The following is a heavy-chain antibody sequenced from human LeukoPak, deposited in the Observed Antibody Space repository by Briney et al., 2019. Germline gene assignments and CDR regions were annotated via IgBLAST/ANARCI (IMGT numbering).Heavy chain of an antibody. V-gene: IGHV3-23*01. D-gene: IGHD2-2*01. CDR2: ISGSGGST. CDR3: AKAGDCSSTSRYSALDYYYYYGMDV. J-gene: IGHJ6*02. CDR1: GFTFSSYA. Sequence: PGGSLRLSCAASGFTFSSYAMSWVRQAPGKGLEWVSAISGSGGSTYYADSVKGRFTISRDNSKNTLYLQMNSLRAEDTAVYYCAKAGDCSSTSRYSALDYYYYYGMDVWGQGTTVTVSS.